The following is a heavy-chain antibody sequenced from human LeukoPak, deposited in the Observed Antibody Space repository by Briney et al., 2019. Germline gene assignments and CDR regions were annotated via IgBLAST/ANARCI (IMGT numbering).Heavy chain of an antibody. V-gene: IGHV1-8*01. D-gene: IGHD3-10*01. CDR3: ARLSQTPDYYTLGGYYYLGY. CDR2: MNPNTGRT. CDR1: SYTFTSYD. J-gene: IGHJ4*02. Sequence: GASVTVSCKASSYTFTSYDINWVREAAGHGLEWMGWMNPNTGRTGYAQKFQGRITMTRDTSINTAYMELTNLRSEDTAIYYCARLSQTPDYYTLGGYYYLGYWGQGTPVTVSS.